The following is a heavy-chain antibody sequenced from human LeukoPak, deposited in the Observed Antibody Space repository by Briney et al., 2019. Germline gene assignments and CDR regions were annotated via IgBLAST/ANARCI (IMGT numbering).Heavy chain of an antibody. CDR1: GFTFSSYA. Sequence: PGRSLRLSCAASGFTFSSYAMHWVRQAPGKGLEWVAVISYDGSNKYYADSVKGRFTISRDNSKNTLYLQMNSLRAEDTAVYYCAKARVQRKDYSGYYLFDNWGQGTLVTVSS. V-gene: IGHV3-30-3*01. CDR3: AKARVQRKDYSGYYLFDN. D-gene: IGHD3-22*01. CDR2: ISYDGSNK. J-gene: IGHJ4*02.